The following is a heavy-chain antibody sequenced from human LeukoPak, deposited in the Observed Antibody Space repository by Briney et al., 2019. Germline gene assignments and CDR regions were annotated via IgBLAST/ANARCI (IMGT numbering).Heavy chain of an antibody. CDR3: ARGKNGVGGYAILIDY. CDR2: ISSDGASI. CDR1: GFTFSSYE. D-gene: IGHD2-21*01. Sequence: GGSLRLSCAASGFTFSSYELNWVCQAPGKGLEWVSYISSDGASIYYADSVKGRFTISRDNAQNSLFLQMDSLRDEDTSIYYCARGKNGVGGYAILIDYWGQGTLVTVSS. J-gene: IGHJ4*02. V-gene: IGHV3-48*03.